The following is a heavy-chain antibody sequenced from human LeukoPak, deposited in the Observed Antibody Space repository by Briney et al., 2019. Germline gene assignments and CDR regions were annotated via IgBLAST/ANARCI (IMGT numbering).Heavy chain of an antibody. CDR1: GGSISSSSYY. Sequence: PSETLSLTCTVSGGSISSSSYYWGWIRQPPGKGLEWIGRIYYSGSTYYNPTLKSRVTIPVDTSKNQFSLKLSSVTAADTAVYYCRGYREITMIVVGGYYFDYWGQGTLVTVSS. J-gene: IGHJ4*02. V-gene: IGHV4-39*01. D-gene: IGHD3-22*01. CDR3: RGYREITMIVVGGYYFDY. CDR2: IYYSGST.